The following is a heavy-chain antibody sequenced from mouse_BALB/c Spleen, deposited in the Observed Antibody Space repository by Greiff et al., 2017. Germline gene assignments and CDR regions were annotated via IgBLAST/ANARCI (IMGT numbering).Heavy chain of an antibody. Sequence: LMAPSQSLSITCTVSGFSLTSYGVHWVRQPPGKGLEWLVVIWSDGSTTYNSALKSRLSISKDNSKSQVFLKMNSLQTDDTAMYYCARQSYGNYVYAMDYWGQGTSVTVSS. CDR1: GFSLTSYG. D-gene: IGHD2-1*01. CDR2: IWSDGST. J-gene: IGHJ4*01. CDR3: ARQSYGNYVYAMDY. V-gene: IGHV2-6-2*01.